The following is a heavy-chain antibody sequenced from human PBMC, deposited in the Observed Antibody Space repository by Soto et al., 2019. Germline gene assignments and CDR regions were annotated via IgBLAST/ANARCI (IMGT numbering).Heavy chain of an antibody. Sequence: SETLSLTCTVSGGSISSYYWSWIRQPPGKGLEWIGYIYYSGSTNYNPSLKSRVTISVDTSKNQFSLKLSSVTAADTAVYYCAREGYYYDSSGYYSNNWFDPWGQGTLVTVS. V-gene: IGHV4-59*01. CDR3: AREGYYYDSSGYYSNNWFDP. J-gene: IGHJ5*02. D-gene: IGHD3-22*01. CDR1: GGSISSYY. CDR2: IYYSGST.